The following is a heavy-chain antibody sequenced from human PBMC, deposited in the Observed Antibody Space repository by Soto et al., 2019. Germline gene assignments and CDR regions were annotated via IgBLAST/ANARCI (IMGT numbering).Heavy chain of an antibody. CDR1: GFTFSSYG. V-gene: IGHV3-30*03. D-gene: IGHD2-21*02. Sequence: PGWSLRLSCAASGFTFSSYGMYWVRQAPGKGLEWVAAISYDGSNNYHADSVKGRFTISRDNSKNTLYLQLNSLRTEDAGVYFCARDGMTTGDTWGPGTLVTVSS. CDR2: ISYDGSNN. CDR3: ARDGMTTGDT. J-gene: IGHJ4*02.